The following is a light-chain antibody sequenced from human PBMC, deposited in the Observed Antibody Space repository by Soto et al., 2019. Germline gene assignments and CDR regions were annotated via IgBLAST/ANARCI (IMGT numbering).Light chain of an antibody. CDR3: QQLDSFPLT. Sequence: DIQMTQSPSTVPASVGYIFTITCRASQVIYSWIAWYQQKPGRAPKLLIFAASNLQSGVPVRFSGSGSGTDFILSINSLQPEDVATYYCQQLDSFPLTFGQGTRLEIK. J-gene: IGKJ5*01. V-gene: IGKV1-12*01. CDR2: AAS. CDR1: QVIYSW.